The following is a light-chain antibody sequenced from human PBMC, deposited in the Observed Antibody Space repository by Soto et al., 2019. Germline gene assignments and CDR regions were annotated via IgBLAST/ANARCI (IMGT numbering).Light chain of an antibody. V-gene: IGKV1-5*03. CDR3: QQYNSYPIT. J-gene: IGKJ5*01. Sequence: DIQMTQSPSTLSASVGDRGTITCRASQSISSWLAWYQQKPGKAPKLLIYKASSLESGVPSRFSGSGSGTEFPLTISSLQPDDFATYYCQQYNSYPITFGQGTRLEIK. CDR2: KAS. CDR1: QSISSW.